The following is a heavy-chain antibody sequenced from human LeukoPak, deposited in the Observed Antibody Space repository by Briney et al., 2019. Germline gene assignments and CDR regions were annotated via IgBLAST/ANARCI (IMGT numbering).Heavy chain of an antibody. D-gene: IGHD3-10*01. CDR3: ARSLSYGSGFGYYGMDV. Sequence: ASVKVSCKASGYTFTSYAMHWVRQAPGQGLEWMGWINPNSGGTNYAQKFQGWVTMTRDTSISTAYMELSRLRSDDTAVYYCARSLSYGSGFGYYGMDVWGQGTTVTVSS. CDR2: INPNSGGT. V-gene: IGHV1-2*04. J-gene: IGHJ6*02. CDR1: GYTFTSYA.